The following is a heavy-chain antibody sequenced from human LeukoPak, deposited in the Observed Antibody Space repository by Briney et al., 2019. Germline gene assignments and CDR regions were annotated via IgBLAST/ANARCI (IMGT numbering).Heavy chain of an antibody. CDR3: ARDSPLVAPLTAFDI. V-gene: IGHV3-11*01. Sequence: GGSLRLSCAASGFTFSDYYMSWIRQCPGKGLEWVSYISDSGNTIYYADSVKGRFTISRDNAKNSLYLQMNSLRAEDTAVYYCARDSPLVAPLTAFDIWGQGTMVTVSS. CDR1: GFTFSDYY. CDR2: ISDSGNTI. J-gene: IGHJ3*02. D-gene: IGHD2-2*01.